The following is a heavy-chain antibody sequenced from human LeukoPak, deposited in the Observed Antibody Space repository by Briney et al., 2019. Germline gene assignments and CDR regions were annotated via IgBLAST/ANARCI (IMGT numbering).Heavy chain of an antibody. CDR3: ARGGGSSSWDYFDY. V-gene: IGHV4-59*08. D-gene: IGHD6-13*01. J-gene: IGHJ4*02. CDR2: IYYSGST. CDR1: GGSISSYY. Sequence: KASETLSLTCTVSGGSISSYYWSWIRQPPGKGLEWIGYIYYSGSTNYNPSLKSRVTISVDTSKNQFSLKLSSVTAADTAVYYCARGGGSSSWDYFDYWGQGTLVTVSS.